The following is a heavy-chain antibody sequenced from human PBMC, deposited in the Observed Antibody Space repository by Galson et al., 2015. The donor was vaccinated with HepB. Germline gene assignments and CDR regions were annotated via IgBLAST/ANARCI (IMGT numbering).Heavy chain of an antibody. Sequence: SLRLSCAASGFTFDDYTMHWVRQAPGKGLEWVSLITWDGGRTYYADSVKGRFTISRDNSKSSLYLQMNGLRSEDTALYYCAKPDYGDSFFDYWGQGTLVTVSS. V-gene: IGHV3-43*01. D-gene: IGHD4-17*01. J-gene: IGHJ4*02. CDR2: ITWDGGRT. CDR1: GFTFDDYT. CDR3: AKPDYGDSFFDY.